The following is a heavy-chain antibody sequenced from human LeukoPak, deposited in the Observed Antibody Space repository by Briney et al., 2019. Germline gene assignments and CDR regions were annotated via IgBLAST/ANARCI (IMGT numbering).Heavy chain of an antibody. D-gene: IGHD6-19*01. Sequence: GGSLRLSCAASGFTFSSYAITWVRQAPGKGLEWVSAVSSNGAKTYYADSVKGRFTISRDNSKNTLYLQMNSLRAEDTAVYYCAKDGASSGWPDHFDYWGQGTLVTVSS. CDR3: AKDGASSGWPDHFDY. V-gene: IGHV3-23*01. CDR1: GFTFSSYA. J-gene: IGHJ4*02. CDR2: VSSNGAKT.